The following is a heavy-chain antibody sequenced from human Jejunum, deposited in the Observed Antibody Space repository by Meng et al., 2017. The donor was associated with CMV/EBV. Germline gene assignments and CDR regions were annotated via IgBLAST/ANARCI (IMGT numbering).Heavy chain of an antibody. CDR3: ARVTNPEYFQY. CDR1: GYTFTEYG. CDR2: VSAYDGDT. V-gene: IGHV1-18*04. J-gene: IGHJ1*01. Sequence: QVHLVQSGAEVVKPXXSVKVSCKASGYTFTEYGISWVRQTPVQGLEWIGWVSAYDGDTNYAQKVRGRVTMTRDTSTTTAYMELRSLRSDYSAIYYCARVTNPEYFQYWGQGTRVTVSS.